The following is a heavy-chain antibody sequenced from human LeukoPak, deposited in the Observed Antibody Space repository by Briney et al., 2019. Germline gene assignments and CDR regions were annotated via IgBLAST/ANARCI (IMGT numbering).Heavy chain of an antibody. D-gene: IGHD1-26*01. CDR3: AKGREAYSGSYTPFDY. J-gene: IGHJ4*02. V-gene: IGHV3-23*01. CDR1: GFTLSSYA. CDR2: ISGGGDST. Sequence: GGSLRLSCAASGFTLSSYAMNWVRQAPGKGLECVSTISGGGDSTYYADSVKGRFTISRDKSKNTLYLQMDSLRAEDTAVYYCAKGREAYSGSYTPFDYWGQGALVTIS.